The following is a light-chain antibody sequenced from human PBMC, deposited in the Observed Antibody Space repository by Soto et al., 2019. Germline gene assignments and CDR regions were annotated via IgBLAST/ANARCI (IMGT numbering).Light chain of an antibody. CDR1: RSNIGVNA. J-gene: IGLJ3*02. Sequence: QSVLTQPPSASGAPGQRVSISCSGTRSNIGVNAVSWYQQFPGTAPTLLIFSNNQRPSGVPDRFSDSKYGTSASLAISGLQSEDEADYYFAVLDDILNGPLFGRGTQRTVL. CDR3: AVLDDILNGPL. V-gene: IGLV1-44*01. CDR2: SNN.